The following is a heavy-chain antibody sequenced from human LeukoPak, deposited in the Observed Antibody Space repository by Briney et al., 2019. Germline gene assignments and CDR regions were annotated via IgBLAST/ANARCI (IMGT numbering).Heavy chain of an antibody. D-gene: IGHD4-17*01. J-gene: IGHJ2*01. CDR3: ARSSTTVTTRYFDL. CDR2: IYSDNT. V-gene: IGHV3-53*01. Sequence: GGSLRLSCTVSGFTVSSNSMSWVRQAPGKGLEWVSFIYSDNTHYSDSVKGRFTISRDNAKSSLSLQMKSLSPEDTALYYCARSSTTVTTRYFDLWGRGTLVTVSS. CDR1: GFTVSSNS.